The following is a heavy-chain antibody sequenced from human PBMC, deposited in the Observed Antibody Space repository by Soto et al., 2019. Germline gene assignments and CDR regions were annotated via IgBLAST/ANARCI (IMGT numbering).Heavy chain of an antibody. D-gene: IGHD3-9*01. CDR3: ARAPMYYDILTGPYYFDY. CDR1: GGTFSSYT. CDR2: IIPILGIA. J-gene: IGHJ4*02. Sequence: SVKVSCKASGGTFSSYTISWVRQAPGQGLEWMGRIIPILGIANYAQKFQGRVTITADKSTSTAYMELSSLRSEDTAVYYCARAPMYYDILTGPYYFDYWGQGTLVTVSS. V-gene: IGHV1-69*02.